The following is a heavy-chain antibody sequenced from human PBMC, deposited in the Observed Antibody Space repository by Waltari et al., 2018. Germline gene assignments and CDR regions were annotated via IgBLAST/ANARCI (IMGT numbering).Heavy chain of an antibody. CDR2: IYYRGNT. V-gene: IGHV4-39*01. CDR1: GGSISSGTCY. J-gene: IGHJ4*02. Sequence: QLQLQESGPGLVKPSETLSLICTVSGGSISSGTCYWAGIRQPPGKGLEWIGNIYYRGNTYYRQSLKSRVTISVDTSKNQFSLKLSSVTAADTAVYYCARYYFGSGSSHFDYWGQGTLLTVSS. CDR3: ARYYFGSGSSHFDY. D-gene: IGHD3-10*01.